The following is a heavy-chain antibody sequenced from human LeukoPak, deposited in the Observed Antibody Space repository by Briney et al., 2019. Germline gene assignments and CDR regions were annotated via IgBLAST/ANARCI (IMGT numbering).Heavy chain of an antibody. CDR2: IYYSGST. V-gene: IGHV4-39*01. CDR3: ARNGGLSSGWYWGQLPVRNWFDP. Sequence: SETLSLTCTVSGGSISSSSYYWGWIRQPPGKGLEWIRSIYYSGSTYYNPSLKSRVTISVYTSKNQFSLKLSSVTAADTAVYYCARNGGLSSGWYWGQLPVRNWFDPWGQGTLVTVSS. CDR1: GGSISSSSYY. J-gene: IGHJ5*02. D-gene: IGHD6-19*01.